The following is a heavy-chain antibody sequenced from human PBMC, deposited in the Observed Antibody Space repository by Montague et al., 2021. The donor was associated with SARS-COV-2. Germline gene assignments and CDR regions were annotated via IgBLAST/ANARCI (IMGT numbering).Heavy chain of an antibody. J-gene: IGHJ5*02. CDR2: ISDTGTPI. CDR1: GFTFSDYY. CDR3: ARDGGIAAAGIFDP. D-gene: IGHD6-13*01. V-gene: IGHV3-11*01. Sequence: SLRLSCAASGFTFSDYYMAWIRQAPGKGLEWVSYISDTGTPISYADSVKGRFTISRDKGNNSLYLQLNSLRAEDTAVYYCARDGGIAAAGIFDPWGQGTLSPSPQ.